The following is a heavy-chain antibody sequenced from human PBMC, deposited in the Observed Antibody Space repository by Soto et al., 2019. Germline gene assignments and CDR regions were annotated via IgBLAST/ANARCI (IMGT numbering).Heavy chain of an antibody. CDR2: IIDSGAST. Sequence: PGGSLRLSCAVSGFTFRSYWMGWVRQAPGKGLEWVSNIIDSGASTYYADSVKGRFTISRDNSKGTLYLQMNSLRAEDTALYYCAKGRSYYYYYGVDVWGQGTAVSVS. J-gene: IGHJ6*02. V-gene: IGHV3-23*01. CDR3: AKGRSYYYYYGVDV. CDR1: GFTFRSYW.